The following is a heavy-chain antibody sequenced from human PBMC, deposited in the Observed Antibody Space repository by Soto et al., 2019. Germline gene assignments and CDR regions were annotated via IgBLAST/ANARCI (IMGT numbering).Heavy chain of an antibody. J-gene: IGHJ6*02. D-gene: IGHD3-16*01. CDR3: ARDRSGGVRSSSGFSIYFGLDV. Sequence: QVQLVQSGAEVKKPGSSVKVSCKASGGTFRNNTFSWVRQAPGEGLEWMGGILHLFVTATYAQKIQDRASISADETTSTAYMERRSLRSDDTAVYYCARDRSGGVRSSSGFSIYFGLDVWGQGPTVIVSS. CDR2: ILHLFVTA. V-gene: IGHV1-69*01. CDR1: GGTFRNNT.